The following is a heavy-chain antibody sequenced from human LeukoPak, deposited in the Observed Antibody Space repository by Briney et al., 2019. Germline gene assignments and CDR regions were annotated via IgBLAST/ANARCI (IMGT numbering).Heavy chain of an antibody. D-gene: IGHD5-24*01. J-gene: IGHJ4*02. CDR1: GFSFSSYA. V-gene: IGHV3-23*01. Sequence: GGSLRLSCAASGFSFSSYAMNWVRQAPGKGLEWVSGISGSGDTPYYADSVKGRFTISRDNAKNSLYLQMNSLRAEDTALYYCAKGMATRSTFDYWGQGTLVTVSS. CDR2: ISGSGDTP. CDR3: AKGMATRSTFDY.